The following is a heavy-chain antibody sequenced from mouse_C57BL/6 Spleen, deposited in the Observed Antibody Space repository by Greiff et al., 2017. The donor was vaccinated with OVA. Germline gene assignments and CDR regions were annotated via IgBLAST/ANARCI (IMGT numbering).Heavy chain of an antibody. J-gene: IGHJ2*01. CDR3: ARQGIYYDFDY. Sequence: EVQGVESGGGLVQPGGSLKLSCAASGFTFSDYYMYWVRQTPEKRLEWVAYISNGGGSTYYPDTVKGRFTISRDNAKNTLYLQMSRLKSEDTAMYYCARQGIYYDFDYWGQGTTLTFSS. CDR2: ISNGGGST. CDR1: GFTFSDYY. V-gene: IGHV5-12*01. D-gene: IGHD2-4*01.